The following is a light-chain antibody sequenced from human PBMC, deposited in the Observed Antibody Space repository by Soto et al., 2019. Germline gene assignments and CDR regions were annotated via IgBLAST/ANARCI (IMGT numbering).Light chain of an antibody. V-gene: IGKV1-33*01. CDR3: QQYANLPYT. CDR2: TAS. CDR1: QDITNY. Sequence: DIQMTQSPSSLSASVGDRVTITCQASQDITNYLNWYQQKPGKAPKLLIYTASSLETGVPSRFSGGGSGTYFTLTVSGLEPEDFAIYSCQQYANLPYTFDRGTKLEIK. J-gene: IGKJ2*01.